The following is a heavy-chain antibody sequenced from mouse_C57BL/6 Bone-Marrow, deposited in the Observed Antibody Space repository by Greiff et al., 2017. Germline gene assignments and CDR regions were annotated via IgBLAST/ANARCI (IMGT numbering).Heavy chain of an antibody. CDR2: ISDGGSYP. D-gene: IGHD4-1*01. CDR3: ARDGTGTFNWYFDV. CDR1: GFTFSSYA. Sequence: EVQRVESGGGLVKPGGSLKLSCAASGFTFSSYAMSWVRQTPEKRLEWVATISDGGSYPYYPDNVKGRFTISREHAKNNLYLQMSHLKSEDTAMYYCARDGTGTFNWYFDVWGTGTTVTVSS. V-gene: IGHV5-4*01. J-gene: IGHJ1*03.